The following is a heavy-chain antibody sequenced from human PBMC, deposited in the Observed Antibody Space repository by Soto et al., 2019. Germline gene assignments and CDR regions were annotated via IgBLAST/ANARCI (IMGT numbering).Heavy chain of an antibody. V-gene: IGHV5-51*01. CDR3: AREGINNYNEYYFDS. J-gene: IGHJ4*02. D-gene: IGHD4-4*01. CDR2: IYPGDSDT. CDR1: GYSFTSYW. Sequence: PGESLKISCKGSGYSFTSYWIGWVRQMPGKGLEWMGIIYPGDSDTRYSPSFQGQVTISADKSISTAYLQWSSLRAEDTAVYYCAREGINNYNEYYFDSWGQGTVVTSPQ.